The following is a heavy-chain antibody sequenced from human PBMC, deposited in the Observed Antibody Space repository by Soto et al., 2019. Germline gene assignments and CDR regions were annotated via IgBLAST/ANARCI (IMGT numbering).Heavy chain of an antibody. D-gene: IGHD6-19*01. J-gene: IGHJ4*02. CDR1: GATFSGYA. CDR2: IVPIFETL. Sequence: QVQLVQSGAEVKKPGSSVKVSCKASGATFSGYAINWVRQAPGQGLEWLGRIVPIFETLNYAEGFQGRVVITADESTTTVYMELTQLTHEDTAVYCCVVMGNVAVSNPRSFDYWGQGTQVTVSS. V-gene: IGHV1-69*18. CDR3: VVMGNVAVSNPRSFDY.